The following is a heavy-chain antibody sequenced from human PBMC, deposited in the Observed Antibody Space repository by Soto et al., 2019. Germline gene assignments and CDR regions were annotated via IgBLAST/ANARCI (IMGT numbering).Heavy chain of an antibody. J-gene: IGHJ4*02. CDR3: ARARGGYYDY. CDR2: FYYSGST. CDR1: GGSISSYY. V-gene: IGHV4-59*01. D-gene: IGHD3-22*01. Sequence: SETLSLTCTVSGGSISSYYWRWIRQPPEKGLEWIGYFYYSGSTNYNPSLKSRVTISVDTSKNQFSLKLSSVTAADTAVYYCARARGGYYDYWGQGTLVTVSS.